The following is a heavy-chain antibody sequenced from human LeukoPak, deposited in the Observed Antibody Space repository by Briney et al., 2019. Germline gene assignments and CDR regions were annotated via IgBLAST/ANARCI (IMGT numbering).Heavy chain of an antibody. J-gene: IGHJ4*02. CDR2: IYYSGST. CDR3: ARDLARGGYVDY. Sequence: SETLSLTCTVSGGSISSYYWSWIRQPPGKGLEWIGYIYYSGSTNYNPSLKSRVTISVDTSKNQFSLKLSSVTAADTAVYCCARDLARGGYVDYWGQGTLVTVSS. CDR1: GGSISSYY. D-gene: IGHD2-15*01. V-gene: IGHV4-59*01.